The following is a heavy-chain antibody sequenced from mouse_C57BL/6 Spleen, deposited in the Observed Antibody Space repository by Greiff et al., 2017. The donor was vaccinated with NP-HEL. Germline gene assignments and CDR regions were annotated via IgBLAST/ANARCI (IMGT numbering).Heavy chain of an antibody. J-gene: IGHJ4*01. D-gene: IGHD1-1*02. Sequence: SGPELVKPGASVKIPCKASGYTFTDYNMDWVKQSHGKSLEWIGDINPNNGGTIYNQKFKGKATLTVDKSSSTAYMELRSLTSEDTAVYYCARGSYGHYAMDYWGQGTSVTVSS. CDR2: INPNNGGT. CDR3: ARGSYGHYAMDY. CDR1: GYTFTDYN. V-gene: IGHV1-18*01.